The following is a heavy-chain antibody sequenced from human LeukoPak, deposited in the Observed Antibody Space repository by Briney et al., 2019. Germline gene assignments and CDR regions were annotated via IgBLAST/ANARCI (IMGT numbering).Heavy chain of an antibody. CDR3: AGRKGAYSYYYYYMDV. CDR1: GGSISSSSYY. CDR2: IYYSGST. J-gene: IGHJ6*03. D-gene: IGHD4/OR15-4a*01. Sequence: SETLSLTXTVSGGSISSSSYYWGWIRQPPGKGLEWIGSIYYSGSTYYNPSLKSRVTISVDTSKNQFSLKLSSVTAADTAVYYCAGRKGAYSYYYYYMDVWGKGTPVTVSS. V-gene: IGHV4-39*01.